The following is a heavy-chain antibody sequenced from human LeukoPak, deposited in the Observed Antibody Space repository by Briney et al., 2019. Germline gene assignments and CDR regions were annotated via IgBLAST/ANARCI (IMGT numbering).Heavy chain of an antibody. D-gene: IGHD4-17*01. V-gene: IGHV3-48*03. Sequence: QTGGSLRLSCAASGFTFSSYAMHWVRQAPGKGLEWVSYISSSGSTIYYADSVKGRFTISRDNAKNSLYLQMNSLRAEDTAVYYCARGLGDYGRHNWFDPWGQGTLVTVSS. CDR2: ISSSGSTI. CDR3: ARGLGDYGRHNWFDP. CDR1: GFTFSSYA. J-gene: IGHJ5*02.